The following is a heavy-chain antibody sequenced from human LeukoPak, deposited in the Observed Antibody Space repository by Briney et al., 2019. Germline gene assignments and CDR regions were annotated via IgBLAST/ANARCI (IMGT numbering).Heavy chain of an antibody. CDR1: GGSISSYY. V-gene: IGHV4-59*01. D-gene: IGHD2-2*02. Sequence: SETLSLTCTVSGGSISSYYWSWIRQPPGKGLEWIGYIYYSGSTNYNPSLKSRVTISVDTSKNQFSLKLSSVTAADTAVYYCEKYLRDSGTYYFDNWGQGALVTVSS. J-gene: IGHJ4*02. CDR2: IYYSGST. CDR3: EKYLRDSGTYYFDN.